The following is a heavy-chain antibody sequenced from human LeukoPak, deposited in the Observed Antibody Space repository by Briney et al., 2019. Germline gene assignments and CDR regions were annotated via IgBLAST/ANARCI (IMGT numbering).Heavy chain of an antibody. CDR2: IRASDSHI. Sequence: GGSLRLSCAASGFTFSTYSMNWVRQAPGKGLEWVSYIRASDSHISYADSVKGRFTISTDSAKNSLYLQMNSLRDEDTAVYYCARDFEFAFDYWGQGSLVTVSS. V-gene: IGHV3-48*02. J-gene: IGHJ4*02. CDR1: GFTFSTYS. CDR3: ARDFEFAFDY. D-gene: IGHD3-10*01.